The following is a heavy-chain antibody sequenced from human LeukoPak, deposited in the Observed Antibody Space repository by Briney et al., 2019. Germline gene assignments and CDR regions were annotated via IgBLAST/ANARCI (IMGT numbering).Heavy chain of an antibody. Sequence: SETLSLTCTISGGSINSHYWSWIRQPPGKGLEWIGYIYHSGSTNYNASLKSRVTISIDTSKNQFSLKLSSVTTADTAVYYCARGDHRYCSSTSCPIHFDYWAREPWSPSPQ. V-gene: IGHV4-59*11. D-gene: IGHD2-2*01. CDR3: ARGDHRYCSSTSCPIHFDY. J-gene: IGHJ4*02. CDR1: GGSINSHY. CDR2: IYHSGST.